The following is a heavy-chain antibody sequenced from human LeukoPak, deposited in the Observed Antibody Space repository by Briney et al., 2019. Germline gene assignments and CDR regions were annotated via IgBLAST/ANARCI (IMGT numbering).Heavy chain of an antibody. CDR1: GFTFSSYS. V-gene: IGHV3-21*01. D-gene: IGHD5-18*01. J-gene: IGHJ4*02. CDR2: ISSSSSYI. Sequence: GGSLRLSCAASGFTFSSYSMNWVRQAPGKGLEWVSSISSSSSYIYYADSVKGRFTISRDNAKNSLYLQMNSLRAEDMAVYYCARDGIQLWWDYWGQGTLVTVSS. CDR3: ARDGIQLWWDY.